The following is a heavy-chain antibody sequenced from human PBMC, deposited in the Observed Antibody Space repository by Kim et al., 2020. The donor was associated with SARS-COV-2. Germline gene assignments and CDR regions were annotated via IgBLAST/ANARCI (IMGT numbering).Heavy chain of an antibody. CDR2: IYYSGST. CDR1: GGSISSGDYY. J-gene: IGHJ4*02. Sequence: SETLSLTCTVSGGSISSGDYYWSWIRQPPGKGLEWIGYIYYSGSTYYNPSLKSRVTISVDTSKNQFSLKLSSVTAADTAVYYCARERVLDGGNSHYFDYWGQGTLVTVSS. D-gene: IGHD2-21*02. CDR3: ARERVLDGGNSHYFDY. V-gene: IGHV4-30-4*01.